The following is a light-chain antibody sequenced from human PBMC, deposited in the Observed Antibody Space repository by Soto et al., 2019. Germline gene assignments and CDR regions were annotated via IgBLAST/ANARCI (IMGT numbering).Light chain of an antibody. CDR3: QQYGSSPIT. Sequence: ELVMTQSPGTLSLSPGERATLSCRASQSVSSSYLAWYQQITGQAPRLLIYGESSRATGIPDRFSGSGSGTDLNLTISRLEPEDFAVYYCQQYGSSPITFGQGTRLEIK. V-gene: IGKV3-20*01. CDR2: GES. CDR1: QSVSSSY. J-gene: IGKJ5*01.